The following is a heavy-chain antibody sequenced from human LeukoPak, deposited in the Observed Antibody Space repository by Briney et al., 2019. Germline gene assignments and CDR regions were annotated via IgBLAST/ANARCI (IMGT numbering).Heavy chain of an antibody. D-gene: IGHD4-17*01. CDR3: ARIYGDYLGAFDI. J-gene: IGHJ3*02. CDR1: GFTFDDYA. V-gene: IGHV3-43D*04. CDR2: ISWDGGST. Sequence: GGSLRLSCAASGFTFDDYAMHWVRQAPGKGLEWVSLISWDGGSTYYADSVKGRFTISRDNAKNSLYLQMNSLRAEDTALYYCARIYGDYLGAFDIWGQGTMVTVSS.